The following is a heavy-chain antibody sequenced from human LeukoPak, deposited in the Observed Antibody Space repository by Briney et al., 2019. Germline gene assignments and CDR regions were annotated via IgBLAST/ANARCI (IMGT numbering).Heavy chain of an antibody. D-gene: IGHD6-13*01. Sequence: TGGSLRLSCAASGFPFSSYLMHWVRQAPGKGLVWVSLIKSDGSSTDYADSVKGRFTISRDNARNTLYLQMNSLRAEDTAVYYCARDKGYTPDYWGQGTLVTVPS. CDR2: IKSDGSST. CDR3: ARDKGYTPDY. J-gene: IGHJ4*02. V-gene: IGHV3-74*01. CDR1: GFPFSSYL.